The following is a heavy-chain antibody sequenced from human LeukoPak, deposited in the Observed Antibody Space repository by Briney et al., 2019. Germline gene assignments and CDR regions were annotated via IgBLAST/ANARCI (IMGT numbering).Heavy chain of an antibody. CDR1: GGSLSSSIW. CDR3: SRESGAFSPFGY. CDR2: ISNRGST. Sequence: SETLSLTCAVSGGSLSSSIWWSWVRQPPGKGLEWIGEISNRGSTNYNSSLKSRVTISIDESKDQFSLTLNSVTAADTAVYYCSRESGAFSPFGYWGQGTLVTVTS. J-gene: IGHJ4*02. D-gene: IGHD1-26*01. V-gene: IGHV4-4*02.